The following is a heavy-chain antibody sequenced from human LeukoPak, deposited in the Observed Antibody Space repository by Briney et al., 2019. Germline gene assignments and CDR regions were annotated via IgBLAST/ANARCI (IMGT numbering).Heavy chain of an antibody. J-gene: IGHJ3*02. D-gene: IGHD6-19*01. Sequence: GGSLRLSCAASGFTFSSFEMNWDRQAPGKGLEWVSFVSFSDSTKYYAESVKGRFTISRDNAKNSLYLQMNSLRVDDTAIYFCARTRGWSTDAFDIWGQGTMVTVSS. CDR3: ARTRGWSTDAFDI. CDR2: VSFSDSTK. CDR1: GFTFSSFE. V-gene: IGHV3-48*03.